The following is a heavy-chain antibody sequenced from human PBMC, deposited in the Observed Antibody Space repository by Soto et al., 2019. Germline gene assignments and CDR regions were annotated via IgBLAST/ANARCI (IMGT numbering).Heavy chain of an antibody. V-gene: IGHV4-34*01. CDR3: ARGRRSSSYYYYYGMDV. CDR1: GGSFSGYY. D-gene: IGHD6-6*01. Sequence: QVQLQQWGAGLLKPSETLSLTCAVYGGSFSGYYWSWIRQPPGKGLEWIGEINHSGSTNYNPSLKSRVTISVDPSKNQFSQQLSSVTAADTAVYYCARGRRSSSYYYYYGMDVWGQGTTVPVSS. J-gene: IGHJ6*02. CDR2: INHSGST.